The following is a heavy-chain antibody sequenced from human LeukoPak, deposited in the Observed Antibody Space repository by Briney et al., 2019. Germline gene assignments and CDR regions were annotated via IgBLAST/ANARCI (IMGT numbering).Heavy chain of an antibody. CDR1: GFTFDDYA. V-gene: IGHV3-9*01. CDR2: ISWNSGSI. J-gene: IGHJ4*02. D-gene: IGHD1-1*01. CDR3: ARGGGRNWNDESYYFDY. Sequence: SLRLSCAASGFTFDDYAMHWVRQAPGKGLEWVSGISWNSGSIGYADSVKGRFTISRDNAKNSLYLQMNSLRAEDTAVYYCARGGGRNWNDESYYFDYWGQGTLVTVSS.